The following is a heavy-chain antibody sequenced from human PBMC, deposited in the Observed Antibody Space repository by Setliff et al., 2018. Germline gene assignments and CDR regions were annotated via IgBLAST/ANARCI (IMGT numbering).Heavy chain of an antibody. J-gene: IGHJ6*02. CDR2: IYHSGNT. CDR3: ARDEGSSYFYGMDV. D-gene: IGHD6-13*01. V-gene: IGHV4-31*03. Sequence: SETLSLTCTVSGGSISSGDHYWSWIRQHPGKGLEWIGYIYHSGNTYYNPSLKSRITISVDTSKNQFSLKLSSVTAADTAVYYCARDEGSSYFYGMDVWGQGTTVTVSS. CDR1: GGSISSGDHY.